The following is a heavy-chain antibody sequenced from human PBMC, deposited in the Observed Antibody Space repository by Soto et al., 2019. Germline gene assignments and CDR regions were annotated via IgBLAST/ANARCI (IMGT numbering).Heavy chain of an antibody. CDR1: GFSFSNSA. CDR3: AKVPQCVLRYHAWFFDY. V-gene: IGHV3-23*01. Sequence: EVQLLESGGGLVQPGGSLRLSCAVSGFSFSNSAMTWVRQAPGKGLEWVSGISGSGDITYNTDSVKGRFAISGDTSKNVVYLQMRSLRAEDTAVYYCAKVPQCVLRYHAWFFDYWGQGTLVTVSS. J-gene: IGHJ4*02. D-gene: IGHD3-9*01. CDR2: ISGSGDIT.